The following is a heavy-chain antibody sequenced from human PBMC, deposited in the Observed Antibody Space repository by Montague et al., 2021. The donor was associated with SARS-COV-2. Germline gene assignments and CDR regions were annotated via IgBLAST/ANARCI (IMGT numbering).Heavy chain of an antibody. CDR2: IYYSGSI. D-gene: IGHD7-27*01. CDR3: ARYWGPGLLWGYYFDY. CDR1: GGSISSSNYY. Sequence: SETLSLTCTVSGGSISSSNYYWGWIRQPPGKGLEWIGSIYYSGSIYYNPSLKSRVTISVDTSKNQFSLRLSSVTAADTAVYYCARYWGPGLLWGYYFDYWGQGTLVTVSS. J-gene: IGHJ4*02. V-gene: IGHV4-39*01.